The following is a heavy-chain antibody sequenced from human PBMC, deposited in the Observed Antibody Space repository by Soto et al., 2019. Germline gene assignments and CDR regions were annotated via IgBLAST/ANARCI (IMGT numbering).Heavy chain of an antibody. Sequence: GGSLRLSCAASGFTFSSYAMSWVRQAPGKGLEWVSAISGSGGSTYYADSVKGRFTISRDNSKNTLYLQMNSLRAEDTAVYYCAKDPHTYYDFWSGYFSPWFDPWGQGTLVTVPS. J-gene: IGHJ5*02. CDR2: ISGSGGST. CDR3: AKDPHTYYDFWSGYFSPWFDP. V-gene: IGHV3-23*01. D-gene: IGHD3-3*01. CDR1: GFTFSSYA.